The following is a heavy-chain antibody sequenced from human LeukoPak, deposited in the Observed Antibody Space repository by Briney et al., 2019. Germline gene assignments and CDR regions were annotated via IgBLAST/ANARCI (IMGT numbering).Heavy chain of an antibody. Sequence: SETLSLTCTVCGYFISTSYYWGWIRPPPGKGLEWIGTISHTGTTYYNPSLKSRVTMSLDTSKNQFSLKVNSVTAADTAFYYCARLPGSSAADYWGQGTLVTVSS. CDR2: ISHTGTT. CDR3: ARLPGSSAADY. V-gene: IGHV4-38-2*02. D-gene: IGHD1-26*01. J-gene: IGHJ4*02. CDR1: GYFISTSYY.